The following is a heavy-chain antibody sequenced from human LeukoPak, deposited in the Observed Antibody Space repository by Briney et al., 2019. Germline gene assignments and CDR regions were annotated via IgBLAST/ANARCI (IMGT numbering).Heavy chain of an antibody. CDR2: ISGSGGST. CDR1: GFTFSSYA. CDR3: AKDGESGSYPDY. Sequence: GGSLRLSCTASGFTFSSYAMSWVRQAPGKGLEWVSAISGSGGSTYSADSVKGRFTISRDNSKNTLYLQMNSLGAEDSAVYYCAKDGESGSYPDYRGQGTLVTVSS. V-gene: IGHV3-23*01. D-gene: IGHD1-26*01. J-gene: IGHJ4*02.